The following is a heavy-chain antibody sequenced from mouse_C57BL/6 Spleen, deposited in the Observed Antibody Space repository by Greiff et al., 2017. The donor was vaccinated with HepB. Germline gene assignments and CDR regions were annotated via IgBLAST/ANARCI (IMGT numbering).Heavy chain of an antibody. Sequence: QVQLQQPGAELVKPGASVKLSCKASGYTFTSYWMQWVKQRPGQGLEWIGEIDPSDSYTNYNQKFKGKATLTADTSSSTAYMQLSSLTSEDSAVYYCARGSSGVFAYWGQGTLVTVSA. CDR2: IDPSDSYT. CDR1: GYTFTSYW. V-gene: IGHV1-50*01. J-gene: IGHJ3*01. D-gene: IGHD3-2*02. CDR3: ARGSSGVFAY.